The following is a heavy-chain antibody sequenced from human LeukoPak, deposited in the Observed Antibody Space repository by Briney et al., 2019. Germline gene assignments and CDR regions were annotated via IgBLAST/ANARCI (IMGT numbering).Heavy chain of an antibody. J-gene: IGHJ6*03. Sequence: GGSLRLSCAAPGFTFSSYGMSWVRQAPGKGLEWVSAISGSGGSTYYADSVKGRFTISRDNSKSTLYLQMNSLRAEDTAVYYCAKDGQVVSPWGYYYYMDVWGKGTTVTISS. CDR3: AKDGQVVSPWGYYYYMDV. CDR2: ISGSGGST. D-gene: IGHD4-23*01. CDR1: GFTFSSYG. V-gene: IGHV3-23*01.